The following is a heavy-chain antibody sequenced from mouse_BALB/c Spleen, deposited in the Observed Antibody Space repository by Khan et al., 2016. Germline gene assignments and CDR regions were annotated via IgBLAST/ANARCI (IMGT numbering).Heavy chain of an antibody. Sequence: QVQLQQSGAELMKPGASVKISCKATGYTFSNYWIEWVKQRPGHGLEWIGDILPGDANSNYNENLKGKATLTADTSSNTAYMQLSSLTSEDSAVYYCARAGYSMDYWGQGTSVTGSS. V-gene: IGHV1-9*01. CDR2: ILPGDANS. CDR3: ARAGYSMDY. CDR1: GYTFSNYW. J-gene: IGHJ4*01.